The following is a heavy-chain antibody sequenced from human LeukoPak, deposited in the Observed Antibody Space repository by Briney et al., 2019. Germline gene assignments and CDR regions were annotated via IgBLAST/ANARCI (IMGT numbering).Heavy chain of an antibody. CDR2: ISGSGSST. J-gene: IGHJ4*02. CDR3: AKVGYTAMIDY. D-gene: IGHD5-18*01. CDR1: GFTFSSFA. Sequence: GGSLRLSCVASGFTFSSFAMSWVRQAPGKGLEWVSIISGSGSSTSYGDSVKGRFTISRDNSENTLYLQMNSLRAEDTAVYYCAKVGYTAMIDYWGQGTLVTVSS. V-gene: IGHV3-23*01.